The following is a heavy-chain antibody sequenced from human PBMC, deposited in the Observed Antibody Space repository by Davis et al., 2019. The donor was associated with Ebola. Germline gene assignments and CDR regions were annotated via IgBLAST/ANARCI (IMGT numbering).Heavy chain of an antibody. D-gene: IGHD3-22*01. CDR1: GYSFTSYW. V-gene: IGHV5-51*01. CDR3: ARPSDSSGYKIEY. J-gene: IGHJ4*02. Sequence: GESLKISCKGSGYSFTSYWIGWVRQMPGKGLEWMGIIYPGDSDTRYSPSFQGQVTISADKSISTAYLQWSSLKASDSATYYCARPSDSSGYKIEYWGQGTLVTVSS. CDR2: IYPGDSDT.